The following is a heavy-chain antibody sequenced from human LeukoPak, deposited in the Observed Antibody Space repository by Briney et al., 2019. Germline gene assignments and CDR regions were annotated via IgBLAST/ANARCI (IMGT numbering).Heavy chain of an antibody. J-gene: IGHJ4*02. D-gene: IGHD6-19*01. CDR3: ARVGARGYSSGWASDY. V-gene: IGHV4-59*01. Sequence: SETLSLTCTVSRSSIRNYYWSWIRQPPGKGLEWIGSVSYSGSTNYNPSLKSRVTMSVDTSKNQFFLKVTSVTAAETAVYYCARVGARGYSSGWASDYWGQGTLVTVSS. CDR2: VSYSGST. CDR1: RSSIRNYY.